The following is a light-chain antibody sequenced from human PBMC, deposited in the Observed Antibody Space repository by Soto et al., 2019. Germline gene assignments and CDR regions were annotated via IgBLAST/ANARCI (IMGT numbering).Light chain of an antibody. Sequence: EIVMTQSPATLSVSPGERATLSCRASQSVSTKLAWYQQKPGQAPRLLIYGASTRATGIPARFSGSGSGTEFTLTISSLQSEDFAVYDCQQYDNWLTFGGGTKVEIK. J-gene: IGKJ4*01. CDR1: QSVSTK. V-gene: IGKV3-15*01. CDR3: QQYDNWLT. CDR2: GAS.